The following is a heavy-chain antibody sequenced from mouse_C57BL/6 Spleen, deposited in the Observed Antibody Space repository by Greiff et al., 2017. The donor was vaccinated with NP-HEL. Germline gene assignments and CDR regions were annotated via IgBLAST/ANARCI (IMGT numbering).Heavy chain of an antibody. V-gene: IGHV1-80*01. CDR3: ARGVYDGYYVGFDY. CDR2: IYPGDGDT. D-gene: IGHD2-3*01. CDR1: GYAFSSYW. J-gene: IGHJ2*01. Sequence: VKLQQSGAELVKPGASVKISCKASGYAFSSYWMNWVKQRPGKGLEWIGQIYPGDGDTNYNGKFKGKATLTADKSSSTAYMQLSSLTSEDSAVYFCARGVYDGYYVGFDYWGQGTTLTVSS.